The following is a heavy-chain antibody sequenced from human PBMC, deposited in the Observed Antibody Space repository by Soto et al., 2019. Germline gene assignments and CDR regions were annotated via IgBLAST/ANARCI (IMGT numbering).Heavy chain of an antibody. V-gene: IGHV4-59*01. D-gene: IGHD3-9*01. Sequence: PSETLSLTCTVSGGSISSYYWSWIRQPPGKGLEWIGYIYYSGSTNYNPSLKSRVTISVDTSKNQFSLKLSSVTAADTAVYYCARERVGYDILTGYYKSGYFDYWGQGTLVTVSS. CDR1: GGSISSYY. CDR3: ARERVGYDILTGYYKSGYFDY. CDR2: IYYSGST. J-gene: IGHJ4*02.